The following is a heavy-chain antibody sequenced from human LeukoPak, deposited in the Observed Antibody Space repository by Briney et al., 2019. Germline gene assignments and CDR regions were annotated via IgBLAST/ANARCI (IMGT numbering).Heavy chain of an antibody. CDR1: GFTFDDYT. J-gene: IGHJ4*02. CDR3: AKDTGGYYYDSSGTGIDY. D-gene: IGHD3-22*01. V-gene: IGHV3-43*01. Sequence: GESLKISCAASGFTFDDYTMHWVRQAPGKGLERVSLISWDGGSTYYADSVKGRFTISRDNSKNSLYLQMNSLRTEDTALYYCAKDTGGYYYDSSGTGIDYWGQGTLVTVSS. CDR2: ISWDGGST.